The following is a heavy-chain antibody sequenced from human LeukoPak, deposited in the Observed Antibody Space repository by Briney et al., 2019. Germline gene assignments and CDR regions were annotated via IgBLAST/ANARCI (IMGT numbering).Heavy chain of an antibody. CDR3: ARGARSIAAAARSSDY. CDR1: GYTFTSYG. CDR2: ISAYNGNT. Sequence: GASVKVSCKASGYTFTSYGISWVRQAPGQGLEWMGWISAYNGNTNYAQKLQGRVTMTTDTSTSTAYMELRSLRSDDTAVYYCARGARSIAAAARSSDYWGQGTLVTVSS. D-gene: IGHD6-13*01. V-gene: IGHV1-18*01. J-gene: IGHJ4*02.